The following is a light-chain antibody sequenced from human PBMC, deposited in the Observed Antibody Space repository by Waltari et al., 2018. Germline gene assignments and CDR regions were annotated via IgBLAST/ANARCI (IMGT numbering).Light chain of an antibody. J-gene: IGKJ1*01. CDR1: QSIGTS. CDR3: QHNYISPPT. Sequence: DIQMTQSPSSLSAFVGDRVTITFRASQSIGTSLNWYQQKPGKAPKFLIYAASTLQSGVPSRFSGSGSGTDFTLTISSLQPEDFATYYCQHNYISPPTFGQGTKVEIK. CDR2: AAS. V-gene: IGKV1-39*01.